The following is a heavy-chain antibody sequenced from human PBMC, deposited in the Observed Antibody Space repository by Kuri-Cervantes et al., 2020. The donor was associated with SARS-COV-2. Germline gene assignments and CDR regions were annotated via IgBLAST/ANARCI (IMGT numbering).Heavy chain of an antibody. Sequence: GGSLRLSCAASGFTFSSYGMHWVRQAPGKGLEWVAFIWYDGSNKYYADSVKGRFTISRDNSKNTLYLQMNSLRAEDTAVYYCARVRDSSFQHWGQGTLVTVSS. CDR3: ARVRDSSFQH. J-gene: IGHJ1*01. CDR2: IWYDGSNK. V-gene: IGHV3-30*02. CDR1: GFTFSSYG. D-gene: IGHD3-22*01.